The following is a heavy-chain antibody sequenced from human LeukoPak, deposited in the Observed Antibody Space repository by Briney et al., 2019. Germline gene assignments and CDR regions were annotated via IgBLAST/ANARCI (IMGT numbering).Heavy chain of an antibody. CDR3: ARLARSGVYYGSGSYYKSPYYYYMDV. V-gene: IGHV4-34*01. J-gene: IGHJ6*03. CDR2: INHSGST. CDR1: GGSFSGYY. Sequence: SETLSLTCAVYGGSFSGYYWSWIRQPPGKGLEWIGEINHSGSTNYNPSLKSRVTISVDTSKNQFSLKLSSVTAADTAVYYCARLARSGVYYGSGSYYKSPYYYYMDVWGKGTTVTISS. D-gene: IGHD3-10*01.